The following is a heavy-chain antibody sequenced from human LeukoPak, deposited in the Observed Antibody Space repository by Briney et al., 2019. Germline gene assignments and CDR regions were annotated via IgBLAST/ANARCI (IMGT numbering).Heavy chain of an antibody. Sequence: SETLSLTCAGYGGSFSGYYWSWIRQPPGKGLEWIGEINHSGSTNYNPSLKSRVTISVDTSKNQFSLKLSSVTAADTAVYYCARGRVRWELPGRWYFDYWGQGTLVTVSS. D-gene: IGHD1-26*01. V-gene: IGHV4-34*01. CDR1: GGSFSGYY. CDR2: INHSGST. CDR3: ARGRVRWELPGRWYFDY. J-gene: IGHJ4*02.